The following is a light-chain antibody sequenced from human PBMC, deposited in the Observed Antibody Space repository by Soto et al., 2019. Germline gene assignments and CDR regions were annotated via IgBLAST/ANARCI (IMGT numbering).Light chain of an antibody. J-gene: IGKJ4*01. Sequence: DVVMTQSPLSLPVTLGQAASISCRSSQGLVYGDGHTYMHWFQQRPGQSPRHLIYKVSNRDSGVPDRFSGSASGTNITLKISRVEAEDVGVYYCMQGTHWRPTFCGGTKVEIK. CDR1: QGLVYGDGHTY. V-gene: IGKV2-30*01. CDR2: KVS. CDR3: MQGTHWRPT.